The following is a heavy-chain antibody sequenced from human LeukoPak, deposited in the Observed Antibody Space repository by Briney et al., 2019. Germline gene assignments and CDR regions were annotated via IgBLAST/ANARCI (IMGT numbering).Heavy chain of an antibody. CDR2: IYPGDSDT. Sequence: GESLKISCKSSGYSFTSYWIGWVRQMPGKGLEWMGIIYPGDSDTRYSPSFQGQVTISADKSISTAYLQWSSLKASDTAIYYCARPTAVVAATPDYWGQGTLVTVSS. J-gene: IGHJ4*02. D-gene: IGHD2-15*01. V-gene: IGHV5-51*01. CDR1: GYSFTSYW. CDR3: ARPTAVVAATPDY.